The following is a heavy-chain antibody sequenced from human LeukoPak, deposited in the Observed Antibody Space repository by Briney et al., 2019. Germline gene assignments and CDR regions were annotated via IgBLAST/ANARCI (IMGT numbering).Heavy chain of an antibody. D-gene: IGHD2-2*01. J-gene: IGHJ4*02. CDR2: IIPIFGTA. CDR3: ANDCSRTTCYLY. Sequence: SVKVSCKASGGTFSSYAISWVRQAPGQGLEWMGGIIPIFGTANYAQKFQGRVTITADESTSTAYMELSSLRSEDTAVYYCANDCSRTTCYLYWGQGTLVTVSS. V-gene: IGHV1-69*13. CDR1: GGTFSSYA.